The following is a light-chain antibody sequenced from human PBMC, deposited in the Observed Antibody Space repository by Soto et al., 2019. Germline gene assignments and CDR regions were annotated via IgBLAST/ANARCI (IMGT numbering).Light chain of an antibody. CDR2: GAS. J-gene: IGKJ1*01. CDR3: QQYNNWPLRT. Sequence: EIVMTQSPATLSVSPGERATFSCRASQSVSSNLAWYQQKPGQAPRLLIYGASIRATGIPARFSGSGSGTEFTLTISTLQSEDFAVYYCQQYNNWPLRTFGQGTKVEIK. CDR1: QSVSSN. V-gene: IGKV3-15*01.